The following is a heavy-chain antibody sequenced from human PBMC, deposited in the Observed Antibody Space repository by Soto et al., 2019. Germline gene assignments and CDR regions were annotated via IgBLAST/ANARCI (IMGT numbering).Heavy chain of an antibody. Sequence: QVQLVESGGGVVQPGRSLRLSCAASGFIFSSYTMHWVRQAPGKGLEWVGVITYDGSNQYYADSVKGRFTISRDNSRNMLFLQMNSLRPDDTAVYCCARAPSGSSPEFDYWGQGTLVTVSS. J-gene: IGHJ4*02. CDR1: GFIFSSYT. D-gene: IGHD1-26*01. CDR3: ARAPSGSSPEFDY. V-gene: IGHV3-30-3*01. CDR2: ITYDGSNQ.